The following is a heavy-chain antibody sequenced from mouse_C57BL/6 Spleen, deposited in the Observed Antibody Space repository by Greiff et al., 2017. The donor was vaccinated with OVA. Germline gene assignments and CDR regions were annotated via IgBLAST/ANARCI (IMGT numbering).Heavy chain of an antibody. CDR1: GFTFSDYG. V-gene: IGHV5-17*01. CDR2: ISSGSSTI. D-gene: IGHD1-1*01. CDR3: ARQTITTVVATDY. Sequence: EVKVEESGGGLVKPGGSLKLSCAASGFTFSDYGMHWVRQAPEKGLEWVAYISSGSSTIYYADTVKGRFTISRDNAKNTLFLQMTSLRSEDTAMYYCARQTITTVVATDYWGQGTTLTVSS. J-gene: IGHJ2*01.